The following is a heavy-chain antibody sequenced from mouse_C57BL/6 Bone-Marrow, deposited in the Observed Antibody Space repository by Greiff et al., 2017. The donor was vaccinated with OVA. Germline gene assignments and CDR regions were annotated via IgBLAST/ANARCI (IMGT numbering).Heavy chain of an antibody. Sequence: EVQLQQSGPELVKPGASVKMSCKASGYTFTDYNMYWVKQSHGKSLEWLGYINPNNGGTNYNQKFKGKATLTVNKSSSTAYMELRSLTSEDSAVYYCARFLRDYWGQGTSVTVSS. J-gene: IGHJ4*01. CDR2: INPNNGGT. V-gene: IGHV1-22*01. CDR1: GYTFTDYN. CDR3: ARFLRDY.